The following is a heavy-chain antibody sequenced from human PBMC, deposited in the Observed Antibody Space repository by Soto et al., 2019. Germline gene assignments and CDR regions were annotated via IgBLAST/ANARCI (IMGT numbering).Heavy chain of an antibody. V-gene: IGHV1-18*01. CDR3: ARCPYGSGSYRRYYYGMDV. CDR1: GYTFTSYG. J-gene: IGHJ6*02. CDR2: ISAYNGNT. D-gene: IGHD3-10*01. Sequence: ASVKVSCKASGYTFTSYGISWVRQAPGQGLEWMGWISAYNGNTNYAQKLQGRVTMTTDTSTSTAYMELRSLRSEDTAVYYCARCPYGSGSYRRYYYGMDVWGQGTTVTV.